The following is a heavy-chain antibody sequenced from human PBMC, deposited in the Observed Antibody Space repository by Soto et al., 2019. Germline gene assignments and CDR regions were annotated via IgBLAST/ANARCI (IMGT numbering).Heavy chain of an antibody. CDR3: ARGPGYCTWTGCRNYYMDV. CDR1: GFSLSNTGMG. Sequence: QVTLKKSGPVLVKPTETLTLTCTVSGFSLSNTGMGVSWIRQPPGRALEWLAHIFLNDEKSYNTSLKSRLTISKDTSRSQVVLTMTHMDPVDTASYYCARGPGYCTWTGCRNYYMDVWGKGTTVTVSS. D-gene: IGHD2-2*01. V-gene: IGHV2-26*01. J-gene: IGHJ6*03. CDR2: IFLNDEK.